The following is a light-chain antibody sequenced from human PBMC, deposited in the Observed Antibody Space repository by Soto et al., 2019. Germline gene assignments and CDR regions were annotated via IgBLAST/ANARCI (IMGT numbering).Light chain of an antibody. J-gene: IGKJ1*01. CDR2: GSS. Sequence: EIVLTQSPGTVSLSPGERGTLSCRASQSVSSSQLAWYQKKPGQAPRLLIYGSSSRATGIPDRFSGSGSGTDFTLTISRLEPEDFGVYYCQHYGLSVPWTFGQGTKVEIK. CDR3: QHYGLSVPWT. CDR1: QSVSSSQ. V-gene: IGKV3-20*01.